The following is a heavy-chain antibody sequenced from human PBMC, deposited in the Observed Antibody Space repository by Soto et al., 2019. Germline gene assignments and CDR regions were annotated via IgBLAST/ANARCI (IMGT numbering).Heavy chain of an antibody. D-gene: IGHD1-1*01. V-gene: IGHV1-18*01. CDR1: GYTFSTYG. CDR3: ARDWKGAEGFDP. Sequence: QVQLVQSGAEVKKPGASVKVSCKASGYTFSTYGFSWVRQAPGQGLEWMGWIGADNGDTNYAQNFQGRVTMTTDTPTTTSYMELRSLTSDDTAVYFCARDWKGAEGFDPWGQRTLVTVSS. CDR2: IGADNGDT. J-gene: IGHJ5*02.